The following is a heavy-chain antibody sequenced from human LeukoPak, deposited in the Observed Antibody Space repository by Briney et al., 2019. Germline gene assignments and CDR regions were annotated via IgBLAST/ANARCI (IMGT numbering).Heavy chain of an antibody. CDR3: AKRRKVYDSSGYYFDY. CDR1: GFTFSSYG. CDR2: IRYDGSNK. V-gene: IGHV3-30*02. J-gene: IGHJ4*02. D-gene: IGHD3-22*01. Sequence: GGSLRLSCAASGFTFSSYGMHWVRQAPGKGLEWVAFIRYDGSNKYYADSVKGRFTMSRDNSKNRLYLQMNSLRAEDTAVYYCAKRRKVYDSSGYYFDYWGQGTLVTVSS.